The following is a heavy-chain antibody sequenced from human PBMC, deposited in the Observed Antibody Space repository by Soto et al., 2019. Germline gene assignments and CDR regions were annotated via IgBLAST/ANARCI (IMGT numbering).Heavy chain of an antibody. V-gene: IGHV4-39*01. Sequence: SETLSLTCTVSGGSISSSSYYWGWIRQPPGKGLEWIGSIYYSGSTYYNPSLKSRVTISVDTSKNQFSLKLSSVTAADTAVYYCAGAGSGYYYYFDYWGQGTLVTVS. CDR2: IYYSGST. D-gene: IGHD3-22*01. CDR1: GGSISSSSYY. J-gene: IGHJ4*02. CDR3: AGAGSGYYYYFDY.